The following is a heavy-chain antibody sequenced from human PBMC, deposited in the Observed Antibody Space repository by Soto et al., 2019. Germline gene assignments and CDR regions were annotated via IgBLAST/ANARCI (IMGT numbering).Heavy chain of an antibody. J-gene: IGHJ6*02. CDR1: GFSLTSPGMC. CDR2: IERDDDDK. CDR3: ARSIRGPRRFNGMDV. D-gene: IGHD1-20*01. Sequence: SGPTLVNPTETLTLTCTFSGFSLTSPGMCVSWIRQPPGKALEWLALIERDDDDKYYSTSLKTRLTISKDTRKNQVVLTMANIDPADTGTYYCARSIRGPRRFNGMDVWGQGTTVTVSS. V-gene: IGHV2-70*13.